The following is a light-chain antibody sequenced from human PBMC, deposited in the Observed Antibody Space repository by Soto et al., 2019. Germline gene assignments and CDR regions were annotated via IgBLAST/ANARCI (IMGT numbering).Light chain of an antibody. CDR3: QQLYSYPYT. V-gene: IGKV1-39*01. CDR1: QRISNY. Sequence: DIQMTQSPSSLSASVGDRATITCRASQRISNYLNWYRQKPGKAPELLIYAASSLQGGVPSRFSGSGSGTDFTLTISSLQPEDFATYYCQQLYSYPYTFGQGTKLEIK. J-gene: IGKJ2*01. CDR2: AAS.